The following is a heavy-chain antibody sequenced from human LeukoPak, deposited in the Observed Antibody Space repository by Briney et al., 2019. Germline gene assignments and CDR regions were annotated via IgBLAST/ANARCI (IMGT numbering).Heavy chain of an antibody. V-gene: IGHV4-38-2*02. CDR1: GYSISSGYY. Sequence: SETLSLTCTVSGYSISSGYYWGWIRQPPGKGLEWIGSIYHSGSTYYNPSLKSRVTISVDTSKNQFSLKLSSVTAADTAVYYCARVHRGYYYMDVWGKGTTVTVSS. D-gene: IGHD5-24*01. J-gene: IGHJ6*03. CDR3: ARVHRGYYYMDV. CDR2: IYHSGST.